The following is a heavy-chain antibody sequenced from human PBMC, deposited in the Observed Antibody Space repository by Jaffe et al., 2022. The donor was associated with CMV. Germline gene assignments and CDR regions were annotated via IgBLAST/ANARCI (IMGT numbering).Heavy chain of an antibody. V-gene: IGHV1-2*02. Sequence: QVQLVQSGAEVKKPGASVKVSCKASGYSFTGYYMHWVRQAPGQGFEWMGWINPNSGGTNYAQKFQGRVTMTRDMSVSTAYMELSGLKSDDTAVYFCARDDGYCTNGACHRRGGLDVWGQGTTVTVSS. D-gene: IGHD2-8*01. CDR1: GYSFTGYY. CDR2: INPNSGGT. J-gene: IGHJ6*02. CDR3: ARDDGYCTNGACHRRGGLDV.